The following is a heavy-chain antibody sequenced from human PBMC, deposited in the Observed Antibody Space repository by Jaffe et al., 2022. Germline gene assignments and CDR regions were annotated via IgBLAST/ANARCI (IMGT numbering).Heavy chain of an antibody. J-gene: IGHJ4*02. V-gene: IGHV3-30*02. CDR3: AKDLSGASYYDY. Sequence: QVQLVESGGGVVQPGGSLRLSCAASGFTFSTFGMHWVRQAPGKGLEWVAFIRYNGHAEYANSMRGRFTISRDDSKNTLYLQMNGLRGEDTAVYYCAKDLSGASYYDYWGQGTLVTVSS. CDR1: GFTFSTFG. CDR2: IRYNGHAE. D-gene: IGHD3-3*01.